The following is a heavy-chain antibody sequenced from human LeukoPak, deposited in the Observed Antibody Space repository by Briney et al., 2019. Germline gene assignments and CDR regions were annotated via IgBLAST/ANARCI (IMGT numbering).Heavy chain of an antibody. D-gene: IGHD3-22*01. J-gene: IGHJ4*02. V-gene: IGHV3-53*01. CDR2: IYSGGST. CDR3: ASQTRYYYDTSGYSWGY. CDR1: GLTVSSNY. Sequence: PGGSLRLSCVASGLTVSSNYMSWVRQAPGKGLEWVSVIYSGGSTNYADSVKGRFTISRDNSKNTLYLQMNSLRTEDTAVYYCASQTRYYYDTSGYSWGYWGQGTLVTVSS.